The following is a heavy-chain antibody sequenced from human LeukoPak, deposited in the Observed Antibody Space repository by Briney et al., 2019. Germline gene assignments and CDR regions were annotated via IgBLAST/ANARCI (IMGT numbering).Heavy chain of an antibody. V-gene: IGHV3-23*01. CDR1: GFTFSSYA. J-gene: IGHJ3*02. D-gene: IGHD1-26*01. CDR2: ISDSGGNP. CDR3: AKLRYSGSLKGAFDI. Sequence: GGSLRLSCATSGFTFSSYAMNWARQAPGKGLEWVSGISDSGGNPYYADSVKGRFTISRDNSKNTLYLQMNSLRAEDMAVYYCAKLRYSGSLKGAFDIWGQGTRVTVSS.